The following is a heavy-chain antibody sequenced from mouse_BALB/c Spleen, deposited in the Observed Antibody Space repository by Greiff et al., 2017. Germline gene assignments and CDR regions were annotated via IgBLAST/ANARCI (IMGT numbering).Heavy chain of an antibody. V-gene: IGHV14-3*02. CDR1: GFNIKDTY. J-gene: IGHJ4*01. CDR3: ARIYDYAPYYAMDY. D-gene: IGHD2-4*01. CDR2: IDPANGNT. Sequence: VQLQQSGAELVKPGASVKLSCTASGFNIKDTYMHWVKQRPEQGLEWIGRIDPANGNTKYDPKFQGKATITADTSSNTAYLQLSSLTSEDTAVYYCARIYDYAPYYAMDYWGQGTSVTVSS.